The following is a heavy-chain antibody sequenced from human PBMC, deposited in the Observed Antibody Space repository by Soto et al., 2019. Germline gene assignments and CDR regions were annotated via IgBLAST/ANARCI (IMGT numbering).Heavy chain of an antibody. V-gene: IGHV3-33*01. CDR2: LWYDGSNK. Sequence: QVQLVESGGGVVQPGRSLRLSCAASGFTFSSYGMHWVRQAPGKGLEWVAVLWYDGSNKYYADSVKGRFNIYKDNYKKTLYLQMNSLRAEDTAVYYCARDGTMVTIDYWGQGTLVTVTS. D-gene: IGHD4-17*01. J-gene: IGHJ4*02. CDR1: GFTFSSYG. CDR3: ARDGTMVTIDY.